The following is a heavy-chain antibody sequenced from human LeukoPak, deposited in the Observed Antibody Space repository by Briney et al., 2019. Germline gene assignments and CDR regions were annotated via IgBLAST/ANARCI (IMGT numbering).Heavy chain of an antibody. D-gene: IGHD1-26*01. CDR1: GGSISSYY. V-gene: IGHV4-59*01. CDR2: IHYSGIT. J-gene: IGHJ5*02. CDR3: ARDDSIVGATFWFDP. Sequence: SETLSLTCTVSGGSISSYYWSWIRQPPGKGLEWIGYIHYSGITNYNSSLRSRVTMSVDTSKNQISLKLSSVTAADTAVYYCARDDSIVGATFWFDPWGQGTLVTVSS.